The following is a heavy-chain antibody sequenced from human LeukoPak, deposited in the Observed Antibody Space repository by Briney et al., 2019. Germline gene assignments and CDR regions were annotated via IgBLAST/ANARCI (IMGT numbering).Heavy chain of an antibody. J-gene: IGHJ4*02. D-gene: IGHD2-2*02. CDR2: INHSGST. CDR1: GGSFSGYY. CDR3: ARGPNSYIVVVPAAIKSFDY. Sequence: SETLSLACAVYGGSFSGYYWSWLRQPPGKGLEWIAEINHSGSTNYNPSLNGRVTISVDTSKNQFSLKLSSVTAADTAVYYCARGPNSYIVVVPAAIKSFDYWGQGTLVTVSS. V-gene: IGHV4-34*01.